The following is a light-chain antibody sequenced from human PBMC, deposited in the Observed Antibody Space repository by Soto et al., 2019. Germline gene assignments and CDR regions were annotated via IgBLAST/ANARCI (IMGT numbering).Light chain of an antibody. CDR2: LGS. CDR3: MQALQTPWT. CDR1: QSLLHSKGYNY. V-gene: IGKV2-28*01. Sequence: DIVMTQSPLSLPVTPGESASISCRSSQSLLHSKGYNYLDWYLQKPGQSPQLLICLGSNRSSGVPDRFSGSGSGTDFTLNIRRVEAEDVGVYYCMQALQTPWTFGQGTKVEIK. J-gene: IGKJ1*01.